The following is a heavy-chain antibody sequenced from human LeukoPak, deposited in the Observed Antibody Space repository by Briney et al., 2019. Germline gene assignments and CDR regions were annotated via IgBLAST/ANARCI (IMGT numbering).Heavy chain of an antibody. Sequence: GSLRLSCAASGFTFSSYAMSWIRQPPGKGLEWVGYIYYSGSTNYNPSLKSRVTISVDTSKNQFSLKLSSVTAADTAVYYCARARDGYNYEGNYFDYWGQGTLVTVSS. D-gene: IGHD5-24*01. CDR2: IYYSGST. J-gene: IGHJ4*02. CDR3: ARARDGYNYEGNYFDY. V-gene: IGHV4-59*01. CDR1: GFTFSSYA.